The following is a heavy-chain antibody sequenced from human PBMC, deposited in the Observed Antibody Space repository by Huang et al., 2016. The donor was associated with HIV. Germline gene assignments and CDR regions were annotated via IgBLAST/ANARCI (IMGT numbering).Heavy chain of an antibody. J-gene: IGHJ4*02. Sequence: QVQLVQSGAEVKKPGSSVKVSCKASGGSFSHHVFSWVRQGPGPGLEWIGGNIPIFGTTNYAQKFEGRVTITADESTGTAYLELSSLRSEDTAVYFCARESNIVVVPHTIKFFDYWGQGTLVTVSS. D-gene: IGHD2-2*01. CDR1: GGSFSHHV. CDR2: NIPIFGTT. V-gene: IGHV1-69*01. CDR3: ARESNIVVVPHTIKFFDY.